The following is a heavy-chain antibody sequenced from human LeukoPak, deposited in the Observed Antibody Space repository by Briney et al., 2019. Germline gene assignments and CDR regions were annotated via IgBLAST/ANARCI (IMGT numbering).Heavy chain of an antibody. CDR3: ARSGPYYDSSGLLDY. D-gene: IGHD3-22*01. V-gene: IGHV4-34*01. CDR1: GGSFSGYY. CDR2: INHSGST. Sequence: SETLSLTCAVYGGSFSGYYWSWIRQPPGKGLEWIGEINHSGSTNYNPSLKSRVTISVDTSKNQFSLKLSSVTAADTAVYYCARSGPYYDSSGLLDYWGQGTLVTVSS. J-gene: IGHJ4*02.